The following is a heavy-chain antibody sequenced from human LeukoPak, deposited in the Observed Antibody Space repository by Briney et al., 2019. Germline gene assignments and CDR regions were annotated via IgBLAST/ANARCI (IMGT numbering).Heavy chain of an antibody. CDR1: GYSFTSYW. J-gene: IGHJ4*02. Sequence: GGSLRLSCKGSGYSFTSYWIGWVRQMPGKGLEWMGIIYPGDSDTTYSPSFQGQITISADKSISTAYLQWSSLKASDTAMYYCARRIIRGVITSPFDYWGQGALVTVSS. CDR3: ARRIIRGVITSPFDY. D-gene: IGHD3-10*01. V-gene: IGHV5-51*01. CDR2: IYPGDSDT.